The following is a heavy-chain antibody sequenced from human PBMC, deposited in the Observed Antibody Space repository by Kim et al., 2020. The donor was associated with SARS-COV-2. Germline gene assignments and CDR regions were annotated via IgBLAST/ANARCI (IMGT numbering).Heavy chain of an antibody. V-gene: IGHV4-39*01. D-gene: IGHD3-10*01. CDR1: GGSISSSSYY. CDR3: ALGFGVQRITMVRGVSGEDS. J-gene: IGHJ4*02. CDR2: IYYSGST. Sequence: SETLSLTCTVSGGSISSSSYYWGWIRQPPGKGLEWIGSIYYSGSTYYNPSLKSRVTISVDTSKNQFSLKLSSVTAADTAVYYCALGFGVQRITMVRGVSGEDSWGQGTLVTVSS.